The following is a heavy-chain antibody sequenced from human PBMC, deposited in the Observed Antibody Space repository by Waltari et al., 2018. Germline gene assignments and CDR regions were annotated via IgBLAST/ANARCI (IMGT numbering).Heavy chain of an antibody. Sequence: QLQLQESGPGLVKPSETLSLTCTVSGGSISSSSYYWGWIRQPPGKGLAWIGSIYYSGSTYYNPSLKSRATISLDTSKNQFSLKLSSVTAADTAVYYCARDRAVAGNAFDIWGQGTMVTVSS. V-gene: IGHV4-39*07. CDR1: GGSISSSSYY. D-gene: IGHD6-19*01. CDR2: IYYSGST. CDR3: ARDRAVAGNAFDI. J-gene: IGHJ3*02.